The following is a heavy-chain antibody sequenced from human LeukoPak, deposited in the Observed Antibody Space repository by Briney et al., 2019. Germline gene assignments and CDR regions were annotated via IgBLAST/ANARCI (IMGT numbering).Heavy chain of an antibody. CDR1: GFIFNTYS. Sequence: GGSLRLSCAVSGFIFNTYSMNWVRQAPGKGLEWVSVIDGGGITTYYADSVKGRFAISRDNSKNTVYLQMNSLRTEDTAVYYCAKRGVGTSNAYFDYWGQGTLVTVSS. CDR2: IDGGGITT. CDR3: AKRGVGTSNAYFDY. J-gene: IGHJ4*02. V-gene: IGHV3-23*01. D-gene: IGHD1-26*01.